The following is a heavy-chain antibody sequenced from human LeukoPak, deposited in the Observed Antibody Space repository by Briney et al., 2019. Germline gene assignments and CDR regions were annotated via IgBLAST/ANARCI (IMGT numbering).Heavy chain of an antibody. CDR3: AKGGEYQLPGDY. CDR2: ISSNNRYI. V-gene: IGHV3-21*04. D-gene: IGHD2-2*01. Sequence: GGSLRLSCAASGFTFSTYSMNWVRQAPGKGLEWVSSISSNNRYIYYADSVRGRFTISRDNSKNTLYLQMNSLRAEDTAVYYCAKGGEYQLPGDYWGQGTLVTVSS. CDR1: GFTFSTYS. J-gene: IGHJ4*02.